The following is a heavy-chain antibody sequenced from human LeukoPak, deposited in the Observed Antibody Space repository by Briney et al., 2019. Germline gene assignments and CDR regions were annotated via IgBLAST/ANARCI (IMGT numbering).Heavy chain of an antibody. CDR3: ARDAMVSVDY. CDR2: ISAYNGNT. D-gene: IGHD5-18*01. J-gene: IGHJ4*02. V-gene: IGHV1-18*04. Sequence: ASVKVSCKASGYTFTNYYMHWVRQAPGQGLEWMGWISAYNGNTNYAQKLQGRVTMTTDTSTSTAYMELRSLRSDDTAVYYCARDAMVSVDYWGQGTLVTVSS. CDR1: GYTFTNYY.